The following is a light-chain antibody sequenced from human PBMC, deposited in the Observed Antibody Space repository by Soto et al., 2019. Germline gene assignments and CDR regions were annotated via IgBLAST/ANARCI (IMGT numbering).Light chain of an antibody. CDR2: DAS. CDR1: QSVSRTY. J-gene: IGKJ4*01. CDR3: QHYGSSPPLT. Sequence: EIVLTQSPGTLSLSPGGRGTLSCMASQSVSRTYLAWYQQKPGQAPRLLIYDASSRATGIPDRFSGSGSGTDFTLTISRLEPEDFAVYYCQHYGSSPPLTFGGGTKVDIK. V-gene: IGKV3-20*01.